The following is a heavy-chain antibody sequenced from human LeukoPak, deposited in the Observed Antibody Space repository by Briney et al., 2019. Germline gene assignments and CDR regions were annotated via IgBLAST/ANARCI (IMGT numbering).Heavy chain of an antibody. J-gene: IGHJ4*02. V-gene: IGHV1-2*02. CDR3: ARDWFGERGNYFDY. Sequence: GGSLRLSCAASGFTFSSYGMHWVRQAPGQGLEWMGWINPNSGGTNYAQKFQGRVTMTRDTSISTAYMELSRLRSDDTAVYYCARDWFGERGNYFDYWGQGTLVTVSS. CDR1: GFTFSSYG. CDR2: INPNSGGT. D-gene: IGHD3-10*01.